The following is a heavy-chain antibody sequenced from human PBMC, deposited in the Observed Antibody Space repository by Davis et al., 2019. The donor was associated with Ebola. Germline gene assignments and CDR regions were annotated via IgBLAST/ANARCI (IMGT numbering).Heavy chain of an antibody. CDR1: GFTFSSYS. J-gene: IGHJ6*02. CDR3: ARDPITMVQGVNPFYYYYGMDV. CDR2: ISSSSSYI. D-gene: IGHD3-10*01. V-gene: IGHV3-21*01. Sequence: PGGSLRLSCAASGFTFSSYSMNWVRQAPGKGLEWVSSISSSSSYIYYADSVKGRFTISRDNAKNSLYLQMNSLRAEDTAVYYCARDPITMVQGVNPFYYYYGMDVWGQGTTVTVSS.